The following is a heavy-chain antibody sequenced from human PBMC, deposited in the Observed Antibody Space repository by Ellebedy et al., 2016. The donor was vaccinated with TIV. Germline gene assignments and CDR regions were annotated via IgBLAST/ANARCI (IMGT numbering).Heavy chain of an antibody. CDR3: ARDENWGLVS. V-gene: IGHV3-53*01. Sequence: GGSLRLXCAASGFTVSSSHMMWVRQAPGKGLEWVSSIHVSGDTFYGDSVKGRFTLSRDNSKNTLFIQMNSLRAEDTALYYCARDENWGLVSWGQGTLVTVSS. D-gene: IGHD2-21*01. CDR1: GFTVSSSH. CDR2: IHVSGDT. J-gene: IGHJ4*02.